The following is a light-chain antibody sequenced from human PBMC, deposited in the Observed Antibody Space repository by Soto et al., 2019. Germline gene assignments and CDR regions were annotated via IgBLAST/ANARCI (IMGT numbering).Light chain of an antibody. Sequence: EIVLTQSPGTLSLSPGERATLSCRASQSVSSSYLAWYQQKPGQAPRLLIYGASNRATDIPDRCSGSGSEIDFTLTISRLEPEDFAVYYCHEYGPSRSFGQGTKVEIK. V-gene: IGKV3-20*01. CDR2: GAS. J-gene: IGKJ1*01. CDR1: QSVSSSY. CDR3: HEYGPSRS.